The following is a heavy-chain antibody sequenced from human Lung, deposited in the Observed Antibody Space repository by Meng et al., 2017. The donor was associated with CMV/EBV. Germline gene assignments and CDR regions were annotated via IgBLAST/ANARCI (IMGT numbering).Heavy chain of an antibody. CDR1: GYSISSGYY. D-gene: IGHD1-26*01. J-gene: IGHJ4*02. CDR3: ARVGWEHVADY. Sequence: SETXSLXCPVSGYSISSGYYWGWIRQPPGKGLEWIGSIYHSGSTYYNPSLNSRVTISVDTSKNQFSLKLSSVTAADTAVYYCARVGWEHVADYWGQGTLVTVSS. CDR2: IYHSGST. V-gene: IGHV4-38-2*02.